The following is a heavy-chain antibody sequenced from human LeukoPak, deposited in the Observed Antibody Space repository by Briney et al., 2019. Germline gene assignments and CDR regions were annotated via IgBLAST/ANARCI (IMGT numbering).Heavy chain of an antibody. D-gene: IGHD3-10*01. CDR2: IYYSGST. Sequence: SETLSLTCTVSGGSVSTRSYYWGWIRQPPMKGLEWIGSIYYSGSTEYNLSLKSRVTISVDTSRNQFSLKLSSVTAADTAVYYCTRHQSYGSGTYYAPSDNWGQGILVTVSS. CDR3: TRHQSYGSGTYYAPSDN. V-gene: IGHV4-39*01. CDR1: GGSVSTRSYY. J-gene: IGHJ4*02.